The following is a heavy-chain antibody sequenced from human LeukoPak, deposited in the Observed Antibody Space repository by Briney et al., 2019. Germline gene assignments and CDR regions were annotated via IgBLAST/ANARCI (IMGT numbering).Heavy chain of an antibody. Sequence: ASVKVSCKASGYTFSGCYIHWVRQAPGQGLEWMGWINPNSGDTNYPQEFQGRVTMTRDTSISTAYMDLTTLKSDDTAVYYCARGGGGADSSGLPLGYWGQGTLVTVSS. J-gene: IGHJ4*02. V-gene: IGHV1-2*02. D-gene: IGHD6-6*01. CDR2: INPNSGDT. CDR3: ARGGGGADSSGLPLGY. CDR1: GYTFSGCY.